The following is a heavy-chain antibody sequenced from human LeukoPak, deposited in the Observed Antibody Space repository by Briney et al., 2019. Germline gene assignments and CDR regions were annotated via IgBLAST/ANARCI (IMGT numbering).Heavy chain of an antibody. Sequence: PGGSLRLSCAASGFTFRDYYMSWIRQAPGKGLEWLSYISSSGTTIYYADSVKGRFTISRDNAKNSLYLQMNSLRAEDTAVYYCARLDTAMVLAYYYYYMDVWGKGTTVTVSS. D-gene: IGHD5-18*01. J-gene: IGHJ6*03. V-gene: IGHV3-11*01. CDR2: ISSSGTTI. CDR3: ARLDTAMVLAYYYYYMDV. CDR1: GFTFRDYY.